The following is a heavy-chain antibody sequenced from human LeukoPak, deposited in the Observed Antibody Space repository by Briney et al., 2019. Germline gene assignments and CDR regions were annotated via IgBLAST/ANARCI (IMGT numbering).Heavy chain of an antibody. CDR1: GFTFTSYS. V-gene: IGHV3-21*01. CDR3: ARGRAYYYDSSGYYAADGDY. CDR2: ISSSSSYI. D-gene: IGHD3-22*01. J-gene: IGHJ4*02. Sequence: PAGSLCLACAVAGFTFTSYSTNWVRQAPGKGLEWVSSISSSSSYIYYADSGKGRFTISRDNAKNSLYLQMTSLRAEDPAVYYCARGRAYYYDSSGYYAADGDYWGQGTLVTVSS.